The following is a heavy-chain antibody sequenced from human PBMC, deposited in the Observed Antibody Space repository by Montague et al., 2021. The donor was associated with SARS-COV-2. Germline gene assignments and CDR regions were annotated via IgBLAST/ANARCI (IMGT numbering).Heavy chain of an antibody. CDR3: TREGYQVLWSEYYYGMDV. CDR1: GGSFSGYY. Sequence: SETLSLTCAVSGGSFSGYYWSWIRQPPGKGLEWIGEINHSGSTNYNPFLKSRVTISVDTSKNQFSLKLSSVTAADTAVYYCTREGYQVLWSEYYYGMDVWGQGTTVTVSS. CDR2: INHSGST. J-gene: IGHJ6*02. D-gene: IGHD2-2*01. V-gene: IGHV4-34*01.